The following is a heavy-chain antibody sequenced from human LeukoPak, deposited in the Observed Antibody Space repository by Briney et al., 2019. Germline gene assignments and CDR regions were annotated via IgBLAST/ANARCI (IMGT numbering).Heavy chain of an antibody. J-gene: IGHJ3*02. CDR1: GGSISSSSYY. CDR2: IYYSGST. Sequence: SETLSLTCTVSGGSISSSSYYWGWIRQPPGKGLEWIGSIYYSGSTYYNPSLKSRVTISVDTSKNQFSLKLSSVTAADTAVYYCARDGTSSSRLQQLVRSAFDIWGQGTMVTVSS. D-gene: IGHD6-13*01. CDR3: ARDGTSSSRLQQLVRSAFDI. V-gene: IGHV4-39*07.